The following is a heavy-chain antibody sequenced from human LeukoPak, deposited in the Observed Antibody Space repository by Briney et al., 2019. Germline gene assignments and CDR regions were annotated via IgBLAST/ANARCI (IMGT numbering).Heavy chain of an antibody. D-gene: IGHD3-10*01. V-gene: IGHV3-7*01. CDR2: IKQDGSEK. CDR3: ARAYGLGTAWDYFDY. Sequence: GGSLRLSCAASGFTFSSYWMSWVRQAPGKGLEWVANIKQDGSEKYYVDSVKGRFTISRDNAKNSLYLQMNSLRAEDTAVYYCARAYGLGTAWDYFDYWGQGTLVTVSS. CDR1: GFTFSSYW. J-gene: IGHJ4*02.